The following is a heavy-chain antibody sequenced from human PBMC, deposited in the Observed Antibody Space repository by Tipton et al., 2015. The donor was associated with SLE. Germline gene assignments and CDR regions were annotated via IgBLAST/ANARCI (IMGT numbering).Heavy chain of an antibody. CDR1: GASISTSSYY. V-gene: IGHV4-39*07. Sequence: TLSLTCTVSGASISTSSYYWAWIRQPPGKGLEWIATIYYSGSTFYNPSLKSRVTILVDTSKNQFSLNLSSVTAADTAVYYCARDEYRYDTTGYHLLGHFDFWGQGTLVTVSS. CDR3: ARDEYRYDTTGYHLLGHFDF. CDR2: IYYSGST. J-gene: IGHJ4*02. D-gene: IGHD3-22*01.